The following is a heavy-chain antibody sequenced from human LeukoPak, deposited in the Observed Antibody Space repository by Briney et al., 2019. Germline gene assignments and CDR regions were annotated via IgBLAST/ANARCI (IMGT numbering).Heavy chain of an antibody. CDR1: GGSISSSSYY. V-gene: IGHV4-39*01. J-gene: IGHJ5*02. CDR2: IYYSGST. D-gene: IGHD5-24*01. Sequence: KPSETLSLTCTVSGGSISSSSYYWGWIRQPPGEGLEWIGSIYYSGSTYYNPSLKSRVTISVDTSKNQFSLKLSSVTAADTAVYYCARPRRSPTFFWFDPWGQGTLVTVSS. CDR3: ARPRRSPTFFWFDP.